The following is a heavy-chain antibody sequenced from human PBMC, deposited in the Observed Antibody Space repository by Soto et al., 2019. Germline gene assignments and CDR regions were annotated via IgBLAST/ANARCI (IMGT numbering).Heavy chain of an antibody. Sequence: SETLSLTCTVSGGSISSGGYYWSWIRQHPGKGLEWIGYIYYSGSTYYNPSLKSRVTISVDTSKNQFSLKLSSVTAADTAVYYCARQAEVGILVYYMDVWGTGTMVTVSS. J-gene: IGHJ6*03. CDR3: ARQAEVGILVYYMDV. D-gene: IGHD1-26*01. V-gene: IGHV4-31*03. CDR2: IYYSGST. CDR1: GGSISSGGYY.